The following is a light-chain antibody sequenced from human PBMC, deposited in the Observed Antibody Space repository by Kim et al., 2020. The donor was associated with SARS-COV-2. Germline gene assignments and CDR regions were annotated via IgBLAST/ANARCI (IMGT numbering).Light chain of an antibody. Sequence: SASVGARVTITCRASQSISSWLAWYQQQPVKAPKLLFFKASSLASGVPSRFSGSGSGTEFTLTISRLQPDAFATYYFQQYNSYWTFGQGTKVDIK. V-gene: IGKV1-5*03. CDR1: QSISSW. J-gene: IGKJ1*01. CDR3: QQYNSYWT. CDR2: KAS.